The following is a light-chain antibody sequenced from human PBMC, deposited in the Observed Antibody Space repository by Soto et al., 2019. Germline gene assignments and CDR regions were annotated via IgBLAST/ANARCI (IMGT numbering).Light chain of an antibody. CDR2: DVS. CDR1: SSVVGGYNY. CDR3: CSYAGSYNYV. Sequence: QSALTQPRSVSGSPGQSVTISCTGTSSVVGGYNYVSWFQQHPGKAPQLMIYDVSKRPSGVPDRFSGSKSGNTASLTISGLQAEDEADYYCCSYAGSYNYVFGTGTKVTVL. V-gene: IGLV2-11*01. J-gene: IGLJ1*01.